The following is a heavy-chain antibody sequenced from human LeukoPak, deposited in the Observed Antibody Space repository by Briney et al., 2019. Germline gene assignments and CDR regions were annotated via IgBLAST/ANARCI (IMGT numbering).Heavy chain of an antibody. CDR2: IYWDDDK. V-gene: IGHV2-5*02. CDR1: GFSLSTSGVG. J-gene: IGHJ4*02. Sequence: SGPTRVKPTQTLTLTCAFSGFSLSTSGVGVGWIRQHPGKALEWLALIYWDDDKRYSPSLRSRLTITKVTSKNQEVLTMTNMDPVDTATYFWAHDSSGYYGFDYWGQGTLVTVSS. CDR3: AHDSSGYYGFDY. D-gene: IGHD3-22*01.